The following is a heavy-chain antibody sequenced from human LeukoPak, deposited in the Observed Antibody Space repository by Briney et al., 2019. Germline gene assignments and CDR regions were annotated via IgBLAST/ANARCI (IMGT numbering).Heavy chain of an antibody. CDR2: IYSGGST. CDR3: ATPYYYAGSGLTGFEY. V-gene: IGHV3-53*04. CDR1: GFTVSSNY. J-gene: IGHJ4*02. Sequence: GGSLRLSCAASGFTVSSNYMSWVRQAPGKGLEWVSVIYSGGSTYYADSVKGRFTISRHNSKNTLYLQMNSLRAEDTAVYYCATPYYYAGSGLTGFEYWGQGTLVTVSS. D-gene: IGHD3-22*01.